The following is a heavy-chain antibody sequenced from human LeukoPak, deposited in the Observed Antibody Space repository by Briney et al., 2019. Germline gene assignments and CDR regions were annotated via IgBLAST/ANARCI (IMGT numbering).Heavy chain of an antibody. Sequence: ASVKVSCKVSGYTLTVLSMHWVRQAPGKGLEWMGGFDPEDGETIYAQKFQGRVTMTEDTSTDTAYMELSSLRSEDTAVYYCATEITMVREYGMDVWGQGTTVTVSS. V-gene: IGHV1-24*01. CDR3: ATEITMVREYGMDV. D-gene: IGHD3-10*01. CDR1: GYTLTVLS. J-gene: IGHJ6*02. CDR2: FDPEDGET.